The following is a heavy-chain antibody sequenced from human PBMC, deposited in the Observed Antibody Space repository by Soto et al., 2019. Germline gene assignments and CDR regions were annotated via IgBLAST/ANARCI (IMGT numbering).Heavy chain of an antibody. CDR3: AREAVARWLVLDYYYGMDV. J-gene: IGHJ6*02. D-gene: IGHD6-19*01. V-gene: IGHV1-2*04. CDR1: GYTFTGYY. CDR2: INPNSGGT. Sequence: GASVKVSCKASGYTFTGYYMHWVRQAPGQGLEWMGWINPNSGGTNYAQKFQGWVTMTRDTSISTAYMELSRLRSDDTAVYYCAREAVARWLVLDYYYGMDVWGQGTTVTVSS.